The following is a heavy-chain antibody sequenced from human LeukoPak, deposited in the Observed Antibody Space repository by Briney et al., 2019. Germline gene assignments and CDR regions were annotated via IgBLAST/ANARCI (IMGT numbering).Heavy chain of an antibody. D-gene: IGHD3-10*01. CDR2: INWNGGST. Sequence: GGSLRLSCAASGFTFSSYSMNWVRQAPGKGLEWVSGINWNGGSTGYADSVKGRFTISRDNAKNSLYLQMNSLRAEDTALYYCARMGGSGALNAFDIWGQGTMVTVSS. V-gene: IGHV3-20*04. CDR1: GFTFSSYS. J-gene: IGHJ3*02. CDR3: ARMGGSGALNAFDI.